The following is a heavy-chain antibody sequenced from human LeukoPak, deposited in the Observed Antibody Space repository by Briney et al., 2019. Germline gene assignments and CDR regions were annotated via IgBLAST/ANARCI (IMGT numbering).Heavy chain of an antibody. CDR1: GYTFTSYD. CDR2: MNPNSGNT. Sequence: ASVKVSCKASGYTFTSYDINWVRQATGQGLEWMGWMNPNSGNTGYAQKFQGRVTMTRNTSISTAYMELGSLRSEDTAVYYCARGYDFWSGYYGDYWGQGTLVTVSS. V-gene: IGHV1-8*01. J-gene: IGHJ4*02. D-gene: IGHD3-3*01. CDR3: ARGYDFWSGYYGDY.